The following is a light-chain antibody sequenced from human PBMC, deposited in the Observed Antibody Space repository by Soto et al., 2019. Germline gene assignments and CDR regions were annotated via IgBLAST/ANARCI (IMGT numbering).Light chain of an antibody. V-gene: IGLV2-14*01. J-gene: IGLJ1*01. CDR2: DVS. Sequence: QSVLTQPASVSGSPGQSITISCTGTSSDVGGYNYVSWYQQHPGKAPKLMIYDVSNRPSGVSNRFSGSKSGNTASLTISGLKVEDGADYYCSSYTGSITYVFGTGTRVTAL. CDR3: SSYTGSITYV. CDR1: SSDVGGYNY.